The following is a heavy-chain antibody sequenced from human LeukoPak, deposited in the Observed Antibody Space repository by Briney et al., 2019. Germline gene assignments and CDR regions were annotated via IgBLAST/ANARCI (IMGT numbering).Heavy chain of an antibody. CDR2: IYPGDSDT. J-gene: IGHJ4*02. CDR3: ARHIEYYYDSSGYWALNY. Sequence: GESLKISCKGSGYSFTSYWIGWVRQMPGKGLEWMGIIYPGDSDTRYSPSFQGQVTISADKSISTAYLQWSSLKASDSAMYYCARHIEYYYDSSGYWALNYWGQGTLVTVSS. CDR1: GYSFTSYW. D-gene: IGHD3-22*01. V-gene: IGHV5-51*01.